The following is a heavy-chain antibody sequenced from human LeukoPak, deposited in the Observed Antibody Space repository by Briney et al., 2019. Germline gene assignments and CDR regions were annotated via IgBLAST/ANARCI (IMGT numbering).Heavy chain of an antibody. CDR2: IWYDGRKP. Sequence: GGSLRLSCAASGFTFSSHGMHWVRQAPGKGLEWVAVIWYDGRKPYYADSVKGRFTISRDNSNNTLYLQMNSLRAEDTAVYYCAKRPSDYGDYVSYFDYWGQGTLVTVSS. V-gene: IGHV3-30*02. CDR3: AKRPSDYGDYVSYFDY. J-gene: IGHJ4*02. CDR1: GFTFSSHG. D-gene: IGHD4-17*01.